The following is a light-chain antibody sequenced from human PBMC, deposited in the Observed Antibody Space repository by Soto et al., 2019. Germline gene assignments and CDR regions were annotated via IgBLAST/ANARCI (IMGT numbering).Light chain of an antibody. J-gene: IGLJ2*01. V-gene: IGLV4-69*01. Sequence: QLVLTQSPSASASPGASGKLTCTLSSGHSSYPIAWHQQQPEKGPRYLMKVNSDGSHNKGDGIPDRFSGSSSGAERYLTISSLQSEDEADYYCQTWATGIRIFGGGTKLTVL. CDR2: VNSDGSH. CDR1: SGHSSYP. CDR3: QTWATGIRI.